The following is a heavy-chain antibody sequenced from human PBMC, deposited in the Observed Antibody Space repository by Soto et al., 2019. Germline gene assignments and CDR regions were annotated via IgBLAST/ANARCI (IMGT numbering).Heavy chain of an antibody. CDR3: AKEMSPLLELRVLLFDY. J-gene: IGHJ4*02. CDR1: GFTFSSYA. Sequence: HPGGSLRLSCAASGFTFSSYAMSWVRQAPGKGLEWVSAISGSGGSTYYADSVKGRFTISRDNSKNTLYLQMNSLRAEDTAVYYCAKEMSPLLELRVLLFDYWGQGTLVTVSS. V-gene: IGHV3-23*01. CDR2: ISGSGGST. D-gene: IGHD1-7*01.